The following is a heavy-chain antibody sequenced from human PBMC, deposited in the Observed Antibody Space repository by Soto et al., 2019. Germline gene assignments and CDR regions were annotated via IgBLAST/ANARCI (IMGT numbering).Heavy chain of an antibody. Sequence: QITLKESGPTLVKPTQTLTLTCTFSGFSLSTSGVGVGWIRQPPGKALDWLALIYWDDDKSYSPSLKSRLTIPKHTSKNQVVLTMTNMDPVDTATYYCARSGWYAKYDYWGQGTLVTVSS. CDR1: GFSLSTSGVG. CDR2: IYWDDDK. J-gene: IGHJ4*02. CDR3: ARSGWYAKYDY. D-gene: IGHD6-19*01. V-gene: IGHV2-5*02.